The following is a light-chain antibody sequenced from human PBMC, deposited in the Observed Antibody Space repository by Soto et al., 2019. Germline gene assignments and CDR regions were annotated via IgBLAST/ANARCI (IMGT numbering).Light chain of an antibody. Sequence: QSVLTQPPSVSGAPGQRVTISCTGSSSNIGPTYDVHWYQQLPGTAPKLLIYANTNRTSGVPDRFSGSKSGTSASLAITGLQAEDEADYFCQSYDSSLSGYVFGTGTKLTVL. CDR2: ANT. CDR1: SSNIGPTYD. V-gene: IGLV1-40*01. J-gene: IGLJ1*01. CDR3: QSYDSSLSGYV.